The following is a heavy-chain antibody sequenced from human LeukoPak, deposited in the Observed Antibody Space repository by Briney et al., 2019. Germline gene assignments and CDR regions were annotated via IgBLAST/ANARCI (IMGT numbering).Heavy chain of an antibody. CDR2: ISSSSSYI. J-gene: IGHJ6*03. CDR1: GFTVSTYG. Sequence: GGSLRLSCAASGFTVSTYGMNWVRQAPGKGLEWVSSISSSSSYIYYADSVKGRFTISRDNAKNSLYLQMNSLRAEDTAVYYCARDRRAKLRFLLSLYYYMDVWGKGTTVTVSS. CDR3: ARDRRAKLRFLLSLYYYMDV. V-gene: IGHV3-21*01. D-gene: IGHD3-3*01.